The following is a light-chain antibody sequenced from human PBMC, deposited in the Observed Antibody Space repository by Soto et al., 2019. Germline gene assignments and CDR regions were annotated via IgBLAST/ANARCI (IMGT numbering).Light chain of an antibody. J-gene: IGKJ4*01. V-gene: IGKV3-15*01. CDR1: QSVSSN. Sequence: EIVMTQSPATLSVSPGERATLSCRASQSVSSNLAWYQQKPGQAPRLLIYGASTRATGIPARFSGSGSGTELTLTIGSLQSEDFAVYYCQQYNNWPLTFGGGTKVEIK. CDR3: QQYNNWPLT. CDR2: GAS.